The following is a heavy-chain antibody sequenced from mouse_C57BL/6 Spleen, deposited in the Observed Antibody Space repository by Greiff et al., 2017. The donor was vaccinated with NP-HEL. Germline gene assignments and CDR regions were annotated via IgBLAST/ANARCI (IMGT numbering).Heavy chain of an antibody. V-gene: IGHV1-80*01. D-gene: IGHD3-3*01. CDR1: GYAFSSYW. Sequence: QVQLQQSGAELVKPGASVKISCKASGYAFSSYWMNWVKQRPGKGLEWIGQIYPGDGDTNYNGKFKGKATLTADKSSSTAYMQLSSLTSEDSAVYFCARGGWGGEHWYFDVWGTGTTVTVSS. J-gene: IGHJ1*03. CDR2: IYPGDGDT. CDR3: ARGGWGGEHWYFDV.